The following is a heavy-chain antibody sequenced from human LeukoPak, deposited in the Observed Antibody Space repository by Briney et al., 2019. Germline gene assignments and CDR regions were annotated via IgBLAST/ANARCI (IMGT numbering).Heavy chain of an antibody. J-gene: IGHJ3*02. CDR1: GGTFSSYA. V-gene: IGHV7-4-1*02. D-gene: IGHD3-3*01. CDR3: ASPTNYDFWSGAFDI. CDR2: INTNTGNP. Sequence: GASVKVSCKASGGTFSSYAISWVRQAPGQGLEWMGWINTNTGNPTYAQGFTGRFVFSLDTSVSTAYLQISSLKAEDTAVYYCASPTNYDFWSGAFDIWGQGTMVTVSS.